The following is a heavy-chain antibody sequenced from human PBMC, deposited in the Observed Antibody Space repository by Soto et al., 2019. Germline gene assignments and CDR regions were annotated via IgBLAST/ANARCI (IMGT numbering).Heavy chain of an antibody. J-gene: IGHJ6*02. Sequence: SETLSLTCSVSGVAMTYGGYSWSWIRQSPEKGLEWLGYIYYSGTTNYNPPLKSRITISVDTSGNQFSLKLSSVTAADTAVYFCARTYCTTTACQAHGIDVWGQGTTVTVSS. CDR2: IYYSGTT. CDR3: ARTYCTTTACQAHGIDV. CDR1: GVAMTYGGYS. D-gene: IGHD4-4*01. V-gene: IGHV4-61*08.